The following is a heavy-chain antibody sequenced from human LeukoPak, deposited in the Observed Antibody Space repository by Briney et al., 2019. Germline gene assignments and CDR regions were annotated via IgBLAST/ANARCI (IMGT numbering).Heavy chain of an antibody. CDR2: IKQDGSDK. D-gene: IGHD3-22*01. Sequence: GGSLRLSCAASGFTFSSYWITWVRQAPGKGLEWVANIKQDGSDKYYVDSVKGRFTISRDTAKNSPYLQMNSLRAEDTAVYYCARDVISGGSYSTAFDLWGQGTMVTVSS. J-gene: IGHJ3*01. CDR1: GFTFSSYW. V-gene: IGHV3-7*01. CDR3: ARDVISGGSYSTAFDL.